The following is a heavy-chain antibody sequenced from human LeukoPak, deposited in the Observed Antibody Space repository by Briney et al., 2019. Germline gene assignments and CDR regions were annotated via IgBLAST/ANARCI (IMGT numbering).Heavy chain of an antibody. CDR1: GYTFTSYA. CDR3: ARGPRELWWGPYFDY. J-gene: IGHJ4*02. D-gene: IGHD2-21*01. V-gene: IGHV7-4-1*02. CDR2: INTNTGNP. Sequence: ASVKVSCKASGYTFTSYAMNWVRQAPGQGLEWMGWINTNTGNPTYARGFTGRFVFSLDTFVSTAYLQISSLKAEDTAVYYCARGPRELWWGPYFDYWGQGTLVTVSS.